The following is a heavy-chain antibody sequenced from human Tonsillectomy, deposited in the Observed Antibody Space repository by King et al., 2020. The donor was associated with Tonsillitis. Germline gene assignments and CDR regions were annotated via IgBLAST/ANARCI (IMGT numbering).Heavy chain of an antibody. CDR2: IKQDGSEK. Sequence: VQLVESGGGLVQPGGSLRLSCAASGFTFSSYWMSWVRQAPGKGLEWVANIKQDGSEKYYVDSVKGRFTISRDNAKNSLYLQMNSLSAEDTAVYYCARADVSSGWVNDYWGQGTLVPVSS. J-gene: IGHJ4*02. D-gene: IGHD6-19*01. CDR3: ARADVSSGWVNDY. V-gene: IGHV3-7*01. CDR1: GFTFSSYW.